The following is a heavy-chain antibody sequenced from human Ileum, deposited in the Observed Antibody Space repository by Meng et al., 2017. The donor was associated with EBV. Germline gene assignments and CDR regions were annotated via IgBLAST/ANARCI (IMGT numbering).Heavy chain of an antibody. CDR1: GDSSSSDIW. V-gene: IGHV4-4*02. Sequence: QWHLQEPGPGLVKPSGTLSLSCTVSGDSSSSDIWWSWVRPPPGKGLEWIGEVYHRGDTNYNPSLKSRVDISVDKSKNQFYLSLFSVTAADTAVYYCGRDQGRELINHWGQGTLVTVSS. CDR2: VYHRGDT. J-gene: IGHJ4*02. D-gene: IGHD1-7*01. CDR3: GRDQGRELINH.